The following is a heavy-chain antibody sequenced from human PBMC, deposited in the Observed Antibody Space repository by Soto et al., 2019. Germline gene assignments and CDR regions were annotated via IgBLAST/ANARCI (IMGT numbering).Heavy chain of an antibody. CDR2: ISDSGDST. J-gene: IGHJ4*02. D-gene: IGHD3-10*01. V-gene: IGHV3-23*01. Sequence: GGSLRVSCTASGFTFSNYAMNWVRQAPGKGLEWVSVISDSGDSTYYADSVKGRFTISRDKSKNTLYLHMNSLTAEDTAVYYCAKDGFSGSGKYYFDYWGQGTLVTVSS. CDR3: AKDGFSGSGKYYFDY. CDR1: GFTFSNYA.